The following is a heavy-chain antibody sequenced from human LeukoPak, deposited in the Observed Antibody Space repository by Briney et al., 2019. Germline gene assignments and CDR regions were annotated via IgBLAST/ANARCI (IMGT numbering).Heavy chain of an antibody. CDR2: ISGSGGST. J-gene: IGHJ4*02. Sequence: PGGSLRLSCAASGFTFSSYAMSWVRQAPGKGLEWVSAISGSGGSTYYADSVKGWFTISRDNSKNTLYLQMNSLRAEDTAVYYCAKVVGSSGYYPGRYFDYWGQGTLVTVSS. D-gene: IGHD3-22*01. CDR3: AKVVGSSGYYPGRYFDY. V-gene: IGHV3-23*01. CDR1: GFTFSSYA.